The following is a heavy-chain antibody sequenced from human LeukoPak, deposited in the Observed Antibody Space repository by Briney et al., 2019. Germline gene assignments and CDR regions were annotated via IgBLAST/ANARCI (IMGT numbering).Heavy chain of an antibody. CDR2: INQDGSEK. Sequence: PGGSLRLSCTVSGFTFSSQWMSWVRQAPGKGLEWVANINQDGSEKYYVDSVRGRFTVSRDNGKNSLYLEMNSLRAEDTAVYYCARSIKGDSDHWGQGTLVTVSS. CDR3: ARSIKGDSDH. CDR1: GFTFSSQW. J-gene: IGHJ4*02. V-gene: IGHV3-7*02. D-gene: IGHD3-10*01.